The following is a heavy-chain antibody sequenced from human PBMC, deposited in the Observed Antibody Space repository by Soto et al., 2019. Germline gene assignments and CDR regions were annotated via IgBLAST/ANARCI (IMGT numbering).Heavy chain of an antibody. CDR1: GGSISSSSYY. V-gene: IGHV4-39*02. J-gene: IGHJ4*02. CDR2: IYYSGST. Sequence: PSETLSLTCTVSGGSISSSSYYWGWIRQPPGKGLEWIGSIYYSGSTYYNPSLKSRVTISVDTSKNQFSLKLSSVTAADTAVYYCAIERPQPEFDYWGQGTLVTVSS. CDR3: AIERPQPEFDY. D-gene: IGHD6-13*01.